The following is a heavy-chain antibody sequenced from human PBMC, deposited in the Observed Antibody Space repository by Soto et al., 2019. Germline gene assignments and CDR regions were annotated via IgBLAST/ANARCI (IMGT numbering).Heavy chain of an antibody. V-gene: IGHV1-69*13. CDR1: GGTFSSYA. J-gene: IGHJ4*02. CDR3: ARDRGGGTSWYSSSSFDY. CDR2: IIPIFGTA. Sequence: ASVKVSCKASGGTFSSYAISWVRQAPGQGLEWMGGIIPIFGTANYAQKFQGRVTITADESTSTAYMELSSLRSEDTAVYYCARDRGGGTSWYSSSSFDYWGQGTLVTVSS. D-gene: IGHD6-6*01.